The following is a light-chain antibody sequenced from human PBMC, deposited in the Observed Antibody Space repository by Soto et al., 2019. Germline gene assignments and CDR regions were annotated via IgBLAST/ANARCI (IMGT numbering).Light chain of an antibody. Sequence: EIVLTQSPGTLSVSPGERATLSCRASQSVSSSYLAWYQQKPGQAPRLLIYGASSRATGIPDRFSDSGSGTDFTLNISRLEPEDFAMYYCQHYGSSLFTFGPGTKVDIK. CDR1: QSVSSSY. CDR3: QHYGSSLFT. V-gene: IGKV3-20*01. J-gene: IGKJ3*01. CDR2: GAS.